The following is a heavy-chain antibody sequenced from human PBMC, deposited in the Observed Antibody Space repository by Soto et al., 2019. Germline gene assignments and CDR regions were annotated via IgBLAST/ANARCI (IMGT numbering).Heavy chain of an antibody. Sequence: QVQLVQSGAEVKKPGASVKVSCKASGYTFTSYGISWVRQAPGQGLEWMGWISAYNGKTNYAQKLQGRVTMTTDTSTSTAYMELRSLRSDDTAVYYCARETMVRGALSSELYYYYYYGMDVWGQGTTVTVSS. D-gene: IGHD3-10*01. V-gene: IGHV1-18*01. CDR3: ARETMVRGALSSELYYYYYYGMDV. CDR1: GYTFTSYG. CDR2: ISAYNGKT. J-gene: IGHJ6*02.